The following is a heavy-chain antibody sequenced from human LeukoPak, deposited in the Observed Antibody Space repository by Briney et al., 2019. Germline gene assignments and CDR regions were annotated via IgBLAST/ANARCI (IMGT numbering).Heavy chain of an antibody. CDR3: ARDSGDWNYGYYYMDV. D-gene: IGHD2-21*02. J-gene: IGHJ6*03. CDR1: GFTFSSYS. V-gene: IGHV3-48*01. Sequence: GGSLRLSCAASGFTFSSYSMNWVRQAPGKGLEWVSYFSSSSSTIYYADSVKGRFTISRDNAKNSLYLQMNSLRAEDTAVYYCARDSGDWNYGYYYMDVWGKGTTVTVSS. CDR2: FSSSSSTI.